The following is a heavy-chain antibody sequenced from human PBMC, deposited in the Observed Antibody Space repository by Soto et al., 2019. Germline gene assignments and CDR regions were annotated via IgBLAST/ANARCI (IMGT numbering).Heavy chain of an antibody. CDR3: ARDGKRGVYYYYMEV. D-gene: IGHD3-10*01. V-gene: IGHV3-33*01. J-gene: IGHJ6*03. Sequence: QVQLVESGGGVVQPGRSLRLSCAASGFTLSSYGMHWVRQAPGKGLEWVAVICYDGSNKYYADSVKGRFTISRDNSRNKVYLHMTGLRAEDRAVYHCARDGKRGVYYYYMEVWGKGRTVTVSS. CDR2: ICYDGSNK. CDR1: GFTLSSYG.